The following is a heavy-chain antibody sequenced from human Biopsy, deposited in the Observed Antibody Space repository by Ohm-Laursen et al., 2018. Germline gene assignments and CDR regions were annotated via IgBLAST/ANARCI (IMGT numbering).Heavy chain of an antibody. Sequence: SLRLSCAASGFTVDNYAMHWVRQTPGKGLEWVSGLTWNSANIGYADSVKGRFTISRDNAKNSLFLQMNSLTAEDTALYYCVRGYSSSWSGYLDHWGQGTLVTVSS. V-gene: IGHV3-9*01. D-gene: IGHD3-3*01. CDR2: LTWNSANI. J-gene: IGHJ4*02. CDR3: VRGYSSSWSGYLDH. CDR1: GFTVDNYA.